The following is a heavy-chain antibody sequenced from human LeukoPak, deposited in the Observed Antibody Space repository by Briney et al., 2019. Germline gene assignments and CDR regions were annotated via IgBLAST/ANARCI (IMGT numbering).Heavy chain of an antibody. V-gene: IGHV4-59*08. CDR1: GGSISSYY. D-gene: IGHD5-12*01. J-gene: IGHJ4*02. CDR2: IYYSGST. Sequence: SETLSLTCTVSGGSISSYYWSWIRQPPGKGLEWIGYIYYSGSTNYNPSLKSRVTISVDTSKNQVSLKLSSVTAADTAVYYWARRGRYSGYDLDYWGQGTLVTVSS. CDR3: ARRGRYSGYDLDY.